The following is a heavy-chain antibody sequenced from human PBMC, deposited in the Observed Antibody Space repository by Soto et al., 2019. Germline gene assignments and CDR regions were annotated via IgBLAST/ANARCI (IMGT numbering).Heavy chain of an antibody. CDR1: GCTFSVYS. V-gene: IGHV3-64D*06. Sequence: GSLRLSCSVSGCTFSVYSMHWVRQAPGKGLEYAAVIRHDGANTYYSDSVKGRFIISRDNSNNRLYLQMSSLRLEDTALYYCVRDWWGFDYGGQGTPVTVSS. CDR3: VRDWWGFDY. CDR2: IRHDGANT. J-gene: IGHJ4*02. D-gene: IGHD2-15*01.